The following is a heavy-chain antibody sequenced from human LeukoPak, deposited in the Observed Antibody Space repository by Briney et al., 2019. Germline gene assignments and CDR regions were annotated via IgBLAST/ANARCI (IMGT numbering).Heavy chain of an antibody. J-gene: IGHJ4*02. CDR1: GFTFDDYA. Sequence: GGSLRLSCAASGFTFDDYAMHWVRQAPGKGLEWVSGISWNSGSIGYADSVKGRFTISRDNAKNSLYLQMNSLRAEDTAVYYCASGATRLDYFDFWGQGTLVTVSS. CDR2: ISWNSGSI. D-gene: IGHD1-26*01. V-gene: IGHV3-9*01. CDR3: ASGATRLDYFDF.